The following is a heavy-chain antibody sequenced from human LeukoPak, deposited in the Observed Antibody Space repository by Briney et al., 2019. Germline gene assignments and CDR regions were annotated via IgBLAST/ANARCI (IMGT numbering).Heavy chain of an antibody. CDR2: IYHSGST. J-gene: IGHJ4*02. V-gene: IGHV4-30-2*01. Sequence: SQTLSLTCAVSGGSISSGGYSWSWIRQPPGKGLEWIGYIYHSGSTYYNPSLKSRVTISVDRSKNQFSLKLSSVTAADTAVYYCARKGRRGYSYGYLFDYWGQGTLVTVSS. CDR1: GGSISSGGYS. CDR3: ARKGRRGYSYGYLFDY. D-gene: IGHD5-18*01.